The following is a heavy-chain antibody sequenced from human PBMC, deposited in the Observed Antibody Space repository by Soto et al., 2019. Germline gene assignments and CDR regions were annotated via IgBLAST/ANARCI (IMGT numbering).Heavy chain of an antibody. Sequence: EVQLLESGGGLVQPGGSVRLSCAASGFTFSSYAMSWVRQAPGKGLEWVSAISGSGGSTYYADSVKGRFTISRDNSKNTLYLQMNILRAEDTAVYYCAKDPHGSLPRLAGYWGQGTLVTVSS. V-gene: IGHV3-23*01. D-gene: IGHD2-2*03. CDR3: AKDPHGSLPRLAGY. CDR1: GFTFSSYA. J-gene: IGHJ4*02. CDR2: ISGSGGST.